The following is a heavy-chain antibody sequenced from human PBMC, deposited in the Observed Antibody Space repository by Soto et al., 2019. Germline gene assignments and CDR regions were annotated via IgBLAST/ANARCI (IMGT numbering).Heavy chain of an antibody. Sequence: PGGSLRLSCAASGFTVSSNYMSWVRQAPGKGLEWVSVIYSGGSTYYADSVKGRFTISRDNSKNTLYLQMNSLRAEDTAVYYCAKVSYSRYFDYWGQGTLVTVSS. CDR2: IYSGGST. V-gene: IGHV3-66*01. CDR3: AKVSYSRYFDY. CDR1: GFTVSSNY. J-gene: IGHJ4*02. D-gene: IGHD4-4*01.